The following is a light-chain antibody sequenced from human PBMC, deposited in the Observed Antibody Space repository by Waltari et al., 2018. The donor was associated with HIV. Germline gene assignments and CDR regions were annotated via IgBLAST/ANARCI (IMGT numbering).Light chain of an antibody. CDR1: SSDVGGYNY. Sequence: QSALTQPASVSGSPGQSITIPCTGTSSDVGGYNYVSWYQQHPGKAPKLMISDVSNRPSGVSNRFSGSKSGNTASLTISGLQAEDEADYYCSSYTSSSTYYVFGTGTKVTVL. CDR2: DVS. V-gene: IGLV2-14*03. CDR3: SSYTSSSTYYV. J-gene: IGLJ1*01.